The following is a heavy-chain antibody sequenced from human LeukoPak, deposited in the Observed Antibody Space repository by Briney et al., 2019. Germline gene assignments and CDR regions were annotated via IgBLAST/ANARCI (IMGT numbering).Heavy chain of an antibody. D-gene: IGHD6-6*01. CDR1: GGSISSYY. V-gene: IGHV4-59*01. J-gene: IGHJ5*02. CDR2: IYYSGST. CDR3: ARDWMRLAARPNWFDP. Sequence: SETLSLTCTVSGGSISSYYWSWIRQPPGKGLEWIGYIYYSGSTNYNPSLMSRVTISIDTSKNQFSLKLSSVTAAGTAVYYCARDWMRLAARPNWFDPWGQGTLVTVSS.